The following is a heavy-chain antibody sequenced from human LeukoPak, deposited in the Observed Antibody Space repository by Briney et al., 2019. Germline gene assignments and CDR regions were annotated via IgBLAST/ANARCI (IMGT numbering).Heavy chain of an antibody. V-gene: IGHV3-7*01. Sequence: GGSLRLSCAASGFTFSSYEMNWVRQAPGEGLEWVANIKQDGNEKYYVDSVKGRFTISRDNTKNSLYLQMNSLRAEDTAVYYCAREYNLNVWGKGTTVTVSS. CDR1: GFTFSSYE. D-gene: IGHD1-1*01. CDR2: IKQDGNEK. CDR3: AREYNLNV. J-gene: IGHJ6*04.